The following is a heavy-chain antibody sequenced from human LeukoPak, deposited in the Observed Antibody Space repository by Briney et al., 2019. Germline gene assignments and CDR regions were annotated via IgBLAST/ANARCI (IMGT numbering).Heavy chain of an antibody. J-gene: IGHJ3*02. CDR3: ARDMSPWETRNPDAFDI. CDR1: GFTFSSYA. CDR2: ISYDGSNK. D-gene: IGHD1-14*01. V-gene: IGHV3-30*14. Sequence: GGSLRLSCAASGFTFSSYAMHWVRQAPGKGLEWVAVISYDGSNKYYADSVKGRFTISRDNSKSTLYLHMNSLRAEDTAVYYCARDMSPWETRNPDAFDIWGQGTMVTVSS.